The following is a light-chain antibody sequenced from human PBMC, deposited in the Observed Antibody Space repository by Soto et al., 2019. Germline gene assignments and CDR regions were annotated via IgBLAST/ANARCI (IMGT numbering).Light chain of an antibody. V-gene: IGKV1-5*01. CDR3: QQLLSYPIT. Sequence: DIQMTQSPSTLSASLGDRVTITCRASESMSNCLAWYQQKPGKAPKLLISGASSLQSGVPSRFRGSASGTEFTLTISSLPPEDFATYYCQQLLSYPITFGQGTRLEIK. CDR2: GAS. J-gene: IGKJ5*01. CDR1: ESMSNC.